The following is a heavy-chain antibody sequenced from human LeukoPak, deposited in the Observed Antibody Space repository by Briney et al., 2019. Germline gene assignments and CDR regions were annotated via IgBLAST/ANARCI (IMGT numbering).Heavy chain of an antibody. J-gene: IGHJ6*03. CDR2: IYTSGST. CDR3: AREISRSSPMSWAYYYYMDV. D-gene: IGHD6-13*01. CDR1: GGSISSGSYY. Sequence: PSQTLSLTCTVSGGSISSGSYYWSWIRQPAGKGLEWIGRIYTSGSTNYNPSLKSRVTISVDTSKNQFSLKLSSVTAADTAVYYCAREISRSSPMSWAYYYYMDVWGKGTTVTVSS. V-gene: IGHV4-61*02.